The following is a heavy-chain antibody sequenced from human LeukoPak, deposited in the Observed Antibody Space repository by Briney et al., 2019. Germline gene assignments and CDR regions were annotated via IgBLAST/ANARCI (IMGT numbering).Heavy chain of an antibody. V-gene: IGHV3-33*06. J-gene: IGHJ4*02. CDR1: KFTFSHYG. CDR2: IWSDGSNQ. Sequence: GGSLRLSRAAAKFTFSHYGMHWVRQAPGKGLEWVAVIWSDGSNQYHADSVKGRFTISRDNSKNTVYLQMNSLRVEDTGVYYCAKDAQRGFDYSNSLEYWGQGILVTVSS. D-gene: IGHD4-11*01. CDR3: AKDAQRGFDYSNSLEY.